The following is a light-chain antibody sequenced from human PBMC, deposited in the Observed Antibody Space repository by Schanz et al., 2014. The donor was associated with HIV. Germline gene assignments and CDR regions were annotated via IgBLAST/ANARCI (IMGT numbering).Light chain of an antibody. J-gene: IGKJ5*01. V-gene: IGKV1-39*01. Sequence: DIQMTQSPISLSASVGDTVTITCRPSQNIGSSLNWYQQKSGKAPKLLIYTASTLQGGVPSRFSGSGSGTDFTLTISSLQPEDFATYYCQQANSFPITFGQGTRLEIK. CDR2: TAS. CDR3: QQANSFPIT. CDR1: QNIGSS.